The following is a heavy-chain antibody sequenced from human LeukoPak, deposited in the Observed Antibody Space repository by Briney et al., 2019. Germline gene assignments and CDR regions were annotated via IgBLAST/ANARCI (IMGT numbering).Heavy chain of an antibody. CDR3: AKDGLQSSEWSPPLNS. J-gene: IGHJ4*02. V-gene: IGHV3-23*01. CDR1: GFTFSSYG. Sequence: DPGRSLRLSCAASGFTFSSYGMHWVRQAPGKGLEWVSLISGHAGSTQYADSVEGRFTISRDIRKNTLYLQMYSLRAEDTATYYCAKDGLQSSEWSPPLNSWGQGTLVTVSA. CDR2: ISGHAGST. D-gene: IGHD3-3*01.